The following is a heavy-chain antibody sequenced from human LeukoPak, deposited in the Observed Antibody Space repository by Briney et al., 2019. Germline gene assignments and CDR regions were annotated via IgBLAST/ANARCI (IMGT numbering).Heavy chain of an antibody. V-gene: IGHV4-61*02. J-gene: IGHJ1*01. D-gene: IGHD4-17*01. CDR1: GGSISSGSYY. CDR2: IYTSGST. Sequence: PSETLSLTCTVSGGSISSGSYYWSWIRQPAGKGLEWIGRIYTSGSTNYNPSLKSRVTISVDTSKNQFSLKLSSVTAADTAVYYCARSFRTLTTVTTEYFSTGARAPWSPSPQ. CDR3: ARSFRTLTTVTTEYFST.